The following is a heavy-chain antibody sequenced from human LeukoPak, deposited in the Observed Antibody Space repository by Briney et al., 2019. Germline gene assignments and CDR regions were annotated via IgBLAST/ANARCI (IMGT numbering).Heavy chain of an antibody. CDR2: ISSSSSYI. D-gene: IGHD2-2*01. Sequence: PGGSLRLSCAASGFTFSSYSKNWVRQAPGQGLELVSSISSSSSYIYYADSVKGRFTISRDNAKNSLYLQMNSLRAEDTAVYYCARVGRIVVVPAASSNYYGMDVWGQGTTVTVSS. CDR3: ARVGRIVVVPAASSNYYGMDV. V-gene: IGHV3-21*01. J-gene: IGHJ6*02. CDR1: GFTFSSYS.